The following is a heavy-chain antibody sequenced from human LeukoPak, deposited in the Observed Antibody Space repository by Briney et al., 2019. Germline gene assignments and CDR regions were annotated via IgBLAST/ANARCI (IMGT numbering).Heavy chain of an antibody. V-gene: IGHV3-48*03. CDR3: ARDCRLNYFDY. CDR2: ISSSGTTI. D-gene: IGHD2-15*01. Sequence: GGSLRLSCAASGFTFSSYEMNWVRQAPGKGLEWLSYISSSGTTIYYADSVKGRFTISRDNAKNSLYLQMNSLRAEDTAVYYCARDCRLNYFDYWGQGTLVTVSS. J-gene: IGHJ4*02. CDR1: GFTFSSYE.